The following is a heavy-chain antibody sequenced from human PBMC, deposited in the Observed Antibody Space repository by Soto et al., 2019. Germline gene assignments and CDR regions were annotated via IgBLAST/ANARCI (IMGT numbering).Heavy chain of an antibody. V-gene: IGHV3-30-3*01. D-gene: IGHD2-2*01. CDR3: ARARLYCSSTSCYPGLDAFDI. CDR2: ISYDGSNK. CDR1: GFTFSSYA. J-gene: IGHJ3*02. Sequence: QVQLVESGGGVVQPGRSLRLSCAASGFTFSSYAMHWVRQAPGKGLEWVAVISYDGSNKYYSDSVKGRITISRDNSKNTLYLQMNSLRAEDTAVYYCARARLYCSSTSCYPGLDAFDIWGQGTMVTVSS.